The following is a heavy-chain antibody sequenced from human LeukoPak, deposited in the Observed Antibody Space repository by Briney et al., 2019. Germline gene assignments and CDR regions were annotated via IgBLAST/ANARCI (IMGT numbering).Heavy chain of an antibody. D-gene: IGHD4-17*01. CDR3: ARDHDYGDYLYWFDP. J-gene: IGHJ5*02. CDR2: IRSKANSYAT. CDR1: GFTFRGSA. V-gene: IGHV3-73*01. Sequence: PGGSLRLSCAASGFTFRGSAVHWVRQASGKGLEWVGRIRSKANSYATAYAASVKGRFTISRDDSKNTAYLQMNSLKTEDTAVYYCARDHDYGDYLYWFDPWGQGTLVTVSS.